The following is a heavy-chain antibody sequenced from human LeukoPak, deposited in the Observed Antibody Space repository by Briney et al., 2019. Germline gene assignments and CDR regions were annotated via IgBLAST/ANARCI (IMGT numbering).Heavy chain of an antibody. J-gene: IGHJ4*02. CDR2: IGRNGVNT. V-gene: IGHV3-64D*06. D-gene: IGHD2-21*01. Sequence: GGSLRLSCSASGFTFSTYAMHWVRQAPGKGLEYASAIGRNGVNTYYADSVKGRFTISRDNSKNTLYLQMSSLRAEDTAVYYCVSDLRGDGANYFDYWGQGTLVTVSS. CDR3: VSDLRGDGANYFDY. CDR1: GFTFSTYA.